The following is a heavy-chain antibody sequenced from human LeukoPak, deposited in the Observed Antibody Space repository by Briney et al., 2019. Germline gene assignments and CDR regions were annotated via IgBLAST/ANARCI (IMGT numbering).Heavy chain of an antibody. CDR2: MSRTPNII. D-gene: IGHD5-24*01. V-gene: IGHV3-11*04. Sequence: GGSLRPSCAASGFIFSDYYMSWIRQTPGKGLEWVSYMSRTPNIIYYADSVKGRFTISRDTAKSTLYLQMNSLRAEDTALYYCARSRGAAYNFYDYWGQGTLVTVSS. J-gene: IGHJ4*02. CDR1: GFIFSDYY. CDR3: ARSRGAAYNFYDY.